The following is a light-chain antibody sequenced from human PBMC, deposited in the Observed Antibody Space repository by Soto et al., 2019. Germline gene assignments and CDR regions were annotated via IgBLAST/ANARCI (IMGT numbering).Light chain of an antibody. J-gene: IGKJ1*01. CDR1: QSVSSN. CDR3: QQYNNWLET. Sequence: EIVMTQSPATLSVSPRERATLSCRASQSVSSNLAWYQQKPGQAPRLLIYGASTRATGSPARFSGSGSGTEFTLTISSLLPEDFAVYYCQQYNNWLETFGQGTKV. V-gene: IGKV3-15*01. CDR2: GAS.